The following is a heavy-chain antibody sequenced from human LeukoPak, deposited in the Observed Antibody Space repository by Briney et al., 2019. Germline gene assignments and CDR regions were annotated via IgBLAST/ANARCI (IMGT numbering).Heavy chain of an antibody. CDR1: AYTYTGRY. D-gene: IGHD2-2*01. V-gene: IGHV1-2*02. J-gene: IGHJ4*02. CDR2: INPNSGGT. CDR3: AREGHCSSTNCYFSFDY. Sequence: ASVKVSCKASAYTYTGRYVHWVRQAPGQGLEWMGWINPNSGGTNYAQKFQGRVTMTRDTSISTAYMELSRLRSDDTAVYYCAREGHCSSTNCYFSFDYWGQGTLVTVSS.